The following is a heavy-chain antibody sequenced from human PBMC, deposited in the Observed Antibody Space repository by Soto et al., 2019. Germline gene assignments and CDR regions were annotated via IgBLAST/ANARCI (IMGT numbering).Heavy chain of an antibody. V-gene: IGHV1-58*02. CDR1: GITFNRSA. Sequence: QMKLVQSGPEVKKPGTSVKVSCKASGITFNRSAIQWVRQARGQRLEWVGWIVVGSGNRDYAQKFQERVTITSDMSTSTVSMELSSLRSEDTAVYYCAAVQESPYSMGLWGQGTTVTVSS. CDR2: IVVGSGNR. J-gene: IGHJ6*02. D-gene: IGHD2-15*01. CDR3: AAVQESPYSMGL.